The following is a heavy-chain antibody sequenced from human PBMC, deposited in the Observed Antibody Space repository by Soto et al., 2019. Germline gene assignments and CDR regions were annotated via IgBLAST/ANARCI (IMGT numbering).Heavy chain of an antibody. Sequence: PSETLSLTCAVYGGSFSGYYWTWIRQPPGTGLEWIGEINHSGSTNYNPSLKSRVTMSVDTSKNQLSLRLSSVTAADTAVYYCARHWGRGAAGPCYNWGQGTLVTVSS. J-gene: IGHJ4*02. CDR2: INHSGST. CDR1: GGSFSGYY. V-gene: IGHV4-34*01. D-gene: IGHD6-13*01. CDR3: ARHWGRGAAGPCYN.